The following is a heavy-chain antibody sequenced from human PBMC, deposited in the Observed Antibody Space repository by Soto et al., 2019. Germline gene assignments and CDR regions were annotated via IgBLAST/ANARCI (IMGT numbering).Heavy chain of an antibody. CDR3: ARTLLRYYYDSSGYYGP. CDR1: GGSFSGYY. CDR2: INHSGST. Sequence: LSLTCAVYGGSFSGYYWSWIRQPPGKGLEWIGEINHSGSTNYNPSLKSRVTISVDTSKNQFSLKLSSVTAADTAVYYCARTLLRYYYDSSGYYGPWGQGTLVTVSS. V-gene: IGHV4-34*01. J-gene: IGHJ5*02. D-gene: IGHD3-22*01.